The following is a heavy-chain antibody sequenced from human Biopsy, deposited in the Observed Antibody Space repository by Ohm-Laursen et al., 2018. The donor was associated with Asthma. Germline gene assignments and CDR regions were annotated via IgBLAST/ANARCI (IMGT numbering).Heavy chain of an antibody. CDR3: ARKAGSCISRTCYSLDF. Sequence: SVKASCKSLGGTFNTYAIGWVRQAPGQGLEWLGGINSVFGTTTYPQKFQDRVTITADDSTSTVYMELSSLRSEDTAVYYCARKAGSCISRTCYSLDFWGQGTLVTVSS. J-gene: IGHJ4*02. CDR2: INSVFGTT. D-gene: IGHD2-2*01. V-gene: IGHV1-69*13. CDR1: GGTFNTYA.